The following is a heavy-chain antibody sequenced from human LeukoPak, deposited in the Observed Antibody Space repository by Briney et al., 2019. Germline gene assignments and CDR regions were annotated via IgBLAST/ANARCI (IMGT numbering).Heavy chain of an antibody. CDR3: AKEGRIAAGTGDYFDY. CDR2: IYSGGST. V-gene: IGHV3-53*01. D-gene: IGHD6-13*01. CDR1: GFTVSSNY. Sequence: GGSLRLSCAASGFTVSSNYMSWVRQAPGKGLEWVSVIYSGGSTYYADSVKGRFTISRDNAKNTVLLQMNSLRADDTAVYYCAKEGRIAAGTGDYFDYWGQGTLVTVSS. J-gene: IGHJ4*02.